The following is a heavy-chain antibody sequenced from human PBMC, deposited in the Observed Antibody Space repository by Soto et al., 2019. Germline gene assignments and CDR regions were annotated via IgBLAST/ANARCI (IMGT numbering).Heavy chain of an antibody. CDR3: AGDGDTYCGGDCIDYHYYGMDG. V-gene: IGHV3-33*01. CDR2: IWYDGSNK. D-gene: IGHD2-21*02. CDR1: GFTFSSYG. Sequence: GGSLRLSCAASGFTFSSYGMHWVRQAPGKGLEWVAVIWYDGSNKYYADSVKGRFTISRDNSKNTLYLQMNSLRSDDTAVYYCAGDGDTYCGGDCIDYHYYGMDGWGQGTSVTVSS. J-gene: IGHJ6*02.